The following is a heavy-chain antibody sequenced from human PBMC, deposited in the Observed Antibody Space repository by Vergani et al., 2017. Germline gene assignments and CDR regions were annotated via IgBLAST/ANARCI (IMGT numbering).Heavy chain of an antibody. D-gene: IGHD3-16*02. CDR3: ARASXRALVGYYYYMDV. CDR1: GDSITNGGFS. J-gene: IGHJ6*03. V-gene: IGHV4-30-2*01. CDR2: IFPSGNS. Sequence: QLQLQESGSGLVKPSQTLALTCAVSGDSITNGGFSWNWIRQPPGKGPEWIGYIFPSGNSDHNPSLKNRVSISLDKSKNQFSLWVNSVAAADTAVYFCARASXRALVGYYYYMDVWGKGKADVVSS.